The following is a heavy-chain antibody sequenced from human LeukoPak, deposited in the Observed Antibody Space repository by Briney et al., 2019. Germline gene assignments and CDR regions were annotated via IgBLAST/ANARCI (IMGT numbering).Heavy chain of an antibody. J-gene: IGHJ4*02. D-gene: IGHD3-9*01. CDR2: ISTYNGNT. V-gene: IGHV1-18*04. Sequence: ASVKVSCKAFGYTITGYYIHWVRQAPGQGLEWMGWISTYNGNTNYAQKLQGRVTMTTDTSTSTAYMELRSLRSDDTAVYYCARAPYYDILTGYYYFDYWGQGTLVTVSS. CDR1: GYTITGYY. CDR3: ARAPYYDILTGYYYFDY.